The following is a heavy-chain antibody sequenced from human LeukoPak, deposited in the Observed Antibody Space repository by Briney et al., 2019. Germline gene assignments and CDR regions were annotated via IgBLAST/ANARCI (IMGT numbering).Heavy chain of an antibody. CDR3: ARAGSSSSDY. V-gene: IGHV1-2*02. D-gene: IGHD6-6*01. CDR1: GYTFTGYY. J-gene: IGHJ4*02. CDR2: INPNSGGT. Sequence: GASVKVSCKASGYTFTGYYMHWVRQAPGQGLEWMGWINPNSGGTNYAQKFQGRVTMTRDTSTSTAYMELRSLRSDDTAVYYCARAGSSSSDYWGQGTLVTVSS.